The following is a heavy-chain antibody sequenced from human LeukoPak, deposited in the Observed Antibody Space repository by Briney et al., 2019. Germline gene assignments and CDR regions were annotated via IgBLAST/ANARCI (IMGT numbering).Heavy chain of an antibody. V-gene: IGHV4-30-2*01. J-gene: IGHJ5*02. D-gene: IGHD2-15*01. CDR3: ARGISYCSGGSCYSVPAVDWFDP. Sequence: SETLSLTCTVSGGSISSYSWSWIRQPPGKGLEWIGYIYHSGSTYYNPSLKSRVTISVDRSKNQFSLKLSSVTAADTAVYYCARGISYCSGGSCYSVPAVDWFDPWGQGTLVTVSS. CDR2: IYHSGST. CDR1: GGSISSYS.